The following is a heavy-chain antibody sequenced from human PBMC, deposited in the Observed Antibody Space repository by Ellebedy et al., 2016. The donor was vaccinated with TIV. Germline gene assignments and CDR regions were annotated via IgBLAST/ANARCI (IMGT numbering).Heavy chain of an antibody. D-gene: IGHD5-18*01. V-gene: IGHV3-53*01. CDR1: GFTVSSNY. Sequence: GESLKISCAASGFTVSSNYMSWVRQAPGKGLEWVSVIYSGGSTYYADSVKGRFTISRDNSKNTLYLQMNSLRAEDTAVYYCARDPLTRDTAPPYGMDVWGQGTTVTVSS. CDR3: ARDPLTRDTAPPYGMDV. CDR2: IYSGGST. J-gene: IGHJ6*02.